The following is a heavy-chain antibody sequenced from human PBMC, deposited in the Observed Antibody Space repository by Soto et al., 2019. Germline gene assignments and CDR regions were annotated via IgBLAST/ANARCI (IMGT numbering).Heavy chain of an antibody. CDR2: IYSGGIT. CDR3: ARGGDNYVWGSYGS. D-gene: IGHD3-16*02. J-gene: IGHJ3*01. CDR1: GFTVSSNY. V-gene: IGHV3-53*01. Sequence: GGSLRLSCAASGFTVSSNYMSWVRQAPGKGLEWVSVIYSGGITYYADSVKGRFTISRDNSKNTLYLQMNSLRAEDTAVYYCARGGDNYVWGSYGSWGQGTMVTVS.